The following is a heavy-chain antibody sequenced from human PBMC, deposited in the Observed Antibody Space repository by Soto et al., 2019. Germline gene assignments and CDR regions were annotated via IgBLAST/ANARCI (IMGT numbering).Heavy chain of an antibody. CDR1: GGTFSSYA. CDR2: INPSDGNR. V-gene: IGHV1-18*01. D-gene: IGHD3-22*01. CDR3: ARDRLRGYDSSGFYS. J-gene: IGHJ4*02. Sequence: ASVKVSCKASGGTFSSYAISWVRQAPGQGLEWMGWINPSDGNRNFAQKFEDRVTMTTATSTNTVFLELRSLKSDDTAIFYCARDRLRGYDSSGFYSWGQGTMVTVSS.